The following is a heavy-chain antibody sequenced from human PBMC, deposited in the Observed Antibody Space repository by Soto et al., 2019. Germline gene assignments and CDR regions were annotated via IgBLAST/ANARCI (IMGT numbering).Heavy chain of an antibody. Sequence: GGSLRLSCAASGFTFSSYAMSWVRQAPGKGLEWVSAISGRGGSTYYADAAKGRFTISRDNSKNTLYLQMKSLRAEDTAVYYCAKDCSSTSRYYFDYWGQGTLVTVSS. CDR1: GFTFSSYA. J-gene: IGHJ4*02. CDR3: AKDCSSTSRYYFDY. V-gene: IGHV3-23*01. CDR2: ISGRGGST. D-gene: IGHD2-2*01.